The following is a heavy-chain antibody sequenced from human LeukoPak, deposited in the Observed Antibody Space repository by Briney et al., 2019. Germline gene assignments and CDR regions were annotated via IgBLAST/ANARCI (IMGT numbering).Heavy chain of an antibody. J-gene: IGHJ4*02. Sequence: SETLSLTCTVSGGSISSGSYYWSWIRQPAGKGLEWIGRIYTSGSTNYKPSLKSRVTISMDTSKKQFSLKLSSVTAADTAVYYCARGRWSYGPFDSWGQGTLVTVSS. D-gene: IGHD3-16*01. CDR2: IYTSGST. CDR3: ARGRWSYGPFDS. V-gene: IGHV4-61*02. CDR1: GGSISSGSYY.